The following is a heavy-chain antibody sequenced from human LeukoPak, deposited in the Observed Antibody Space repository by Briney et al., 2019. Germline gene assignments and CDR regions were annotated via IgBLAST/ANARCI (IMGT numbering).Heavy chain of an antibody. D-gene: IGHD3-3*01. J-gene: IGHJ4*02. Sequence: SETLSLTCTVSGYSISSGYYWGWIRQPPGKGLEWIGSIYHSGSTYYNPSLKSRVTISVDTSKNQFSLKLSSVTATDTAVYYCARVTSGRVRFLEWSFDYWGQGTLVTVSS. CDR2: IYHSGST. V-gene: IGHV4-38-2*02. CDR3: ARVTSGRVRFLEWSFDY. CDR1: GYSISSGYY.